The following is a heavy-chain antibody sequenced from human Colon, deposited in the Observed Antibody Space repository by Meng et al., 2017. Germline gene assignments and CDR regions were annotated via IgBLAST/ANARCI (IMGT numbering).Heavy chain of an antibody. D-gene: IGHD3-10*01. CDR3: AKDEIYGSGYSGYFQQ. CDR2: ISWNSGSI. J-gene: IGHJ1*01. CDR1: GFTFDDYA. Sequence: SLKISCAASGFTFDDYAMHWVRQAPGKGLEWVSGISWNSGSIGYADSVKGRFTISRDNAKNCLYLQMNSLRAEDMALYYCAKDEIYGSGYSGYFQQWGQGTLVTVSS. V-gene: IGHV3-9*03.